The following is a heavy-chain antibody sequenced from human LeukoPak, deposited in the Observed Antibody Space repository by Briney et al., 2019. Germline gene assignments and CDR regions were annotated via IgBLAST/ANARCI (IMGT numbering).Heavy chain of an antibody. CDR2: IYHSGST. J-gene: IGHJ5*02. V-gene: IGHV4-38-2*02. CDR1: GYSISSGYY. CDR3: ARHFLTTVTPTTNWFDP. D-gene: IGHD4-17*01. Sequence: PSETLSLTCTVSGYSISSGYYWGWIRQPPGKGLEWIGSIYHSGSTYYNPSLKSRVTISVDTSRNQFSLKLSSVTAADTAVYYCARHFLTTVTPTTNWFDPWGQGTLVTVSS.